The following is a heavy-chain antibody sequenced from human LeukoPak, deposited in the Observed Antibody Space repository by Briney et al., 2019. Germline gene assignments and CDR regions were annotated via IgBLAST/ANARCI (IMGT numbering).Heavy chain of an antibody. J-gene: IGHJ5*02. Sequence: GGSLRLSCTASKFTISNYWMTWVRQAPGKGLEWVANIKQDGSEKYYVDSVKGRFTISRDNAKNSLYLQMNSLRAEDTAVYYCTRLGTWGQGTLVTVSS. CDR3: TRLGT. CDR2: IKQDGSEK. CDR1: KFTISNYW. V-gene: IGHV3-7*01.